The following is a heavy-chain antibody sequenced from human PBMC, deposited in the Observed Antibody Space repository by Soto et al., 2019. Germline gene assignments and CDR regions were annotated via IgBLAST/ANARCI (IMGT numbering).Heavy chain of an antibody. V-gene: IGHV1-2*02. CDR3: ARAPGPTDAFGI. CDR2: INPNSGGT. J-gene: IGHJ3*02. Sequence: ASVKVSCKASGYTFTGYYMHWVRQAPGQGLEWMGWINPNSGGTNYAQKFQGRVTMTRDTSISTAYMELSRLRSDDTAVYYCARAPGPTDAFGIWGQGTMVTVSS. CDR1: GYTFTGYY.